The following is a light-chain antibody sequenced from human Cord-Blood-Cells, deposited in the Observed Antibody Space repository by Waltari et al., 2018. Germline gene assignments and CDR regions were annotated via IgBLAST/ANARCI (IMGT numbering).Light chain of an antibody. CDR2: GAS. CDR3: QQYGSSPFT. J-gene: IGKJ3*01. V-gene: IGKV3-20*01. CDR1: QSVSSSY. Sequence: EIVLTQSPGTLSLSPGERATLPCRASQSVSSSYLAWYQQKPGQAPRLLLYGASSRATGIPDRFSGRGSGTDFTLTISRLEPEDFAVYYCQQYGSSPFTFGPGTKVDI.